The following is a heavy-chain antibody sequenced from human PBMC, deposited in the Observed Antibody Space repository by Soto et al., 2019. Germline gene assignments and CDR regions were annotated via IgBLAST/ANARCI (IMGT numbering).Heavy chain of an antibody. J-gene: IGHJ5*02. D-gene: IGHD5-18*01. CDR1: GYTFASYY. CDR3: AREYGYSYGLKVSSGPWFDP. Sequence: GASVKVSCKASGYTFASYYMRWVRQAPGQGLEWMGIINPSGGSTSYAQKFQGRVTMTRDTSTSTVYMELSSLRSEDTAVYYCAREYGYSYGLKVSSGPWFDPWGQGTLVTVSS. V-gene: IGHV1-46*01. CDR2: INPSGGST.